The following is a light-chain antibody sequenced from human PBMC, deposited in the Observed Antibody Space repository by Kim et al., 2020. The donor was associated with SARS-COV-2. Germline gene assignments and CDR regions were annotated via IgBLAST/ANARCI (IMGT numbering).Light chain of an antibody. J-gene: IGLJ3*02. Sequence: QSVLTQPTSASGTPGQRVSISCSGSSSNIGTNYVYWYQQLTETAPKLLIFRNNLRPSGVPDRFSGSKSGTSASLVISGLRLEDDAYYYCAAWDDSLSAWVFGGGTQLTVL. CDR1: SSNIGTNY. CDR2: RNN. V-gene: IGLV1-47*01. CDR3: AAWDDSLSAWV.